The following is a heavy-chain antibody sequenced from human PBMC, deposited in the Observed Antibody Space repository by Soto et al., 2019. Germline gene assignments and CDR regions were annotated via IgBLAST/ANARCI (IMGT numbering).Heavy chain of an antibody. Sequence: EVQLLESGGGLVQPGGSLRLSCAASGFSLSTYGVTWVRQAPGKGLEWVSGFSGGSGTTHYADSVKGRFSITRDNSKNTAHLEMNSLRVEVTAIYYCAKWNGYGDYWGQGILVTVSS. CDR3: AKWNGYGDY. CDR1: GFSLSTYG. D-gene: IGHD1-1*01. V-gene: IGHV3-23*01. CDR2: FSGGSGTT. J-gene: IGHJ4*02.